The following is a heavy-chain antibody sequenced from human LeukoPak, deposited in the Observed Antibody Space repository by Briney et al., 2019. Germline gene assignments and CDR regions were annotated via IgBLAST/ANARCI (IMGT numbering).Heavy chain of an antibody. V-gene: IGHV3-23*01. J-gene: IGHJ3*02. CDR2: ISHSGGSL. Sequence: GGSLRLSCAASGFTFNTYAMTWVRQAPGKGLEWVSSISHSGGSLYYTDFVKGRFTISRDNSKNTLFLQMNSLRADDTAVYFCAKTPNSGFSRDAFDIWGQGTMVTVSS. CDR1: GFTFNTYA. CDR3: AKTPNSGFSRDAFDI. D-gene: IGHD3-22*01.